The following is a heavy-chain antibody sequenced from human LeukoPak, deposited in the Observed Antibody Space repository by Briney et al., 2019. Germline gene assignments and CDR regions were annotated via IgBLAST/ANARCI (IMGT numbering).Heavy chain of an antibody. D-gene: IGHD3-10*01. CDR3: ARSHHYYGSGSPPVAWFDP. CDR2: INAGNGNT. J-gene: IGHJ5*02. V-gene: IGHV1-3*01. CDR1: GYTFTSYA. Sequence: ASVKVSCKASGYTFTSYAMHWVRQAPGQRLEWMGWINAGNGNTKYSQKFQGRVTITRDTSASTAYMELSSLRSEDTAVYYCARSHHYYGSGSPPVAWFDPWGQGTLVTVSS.